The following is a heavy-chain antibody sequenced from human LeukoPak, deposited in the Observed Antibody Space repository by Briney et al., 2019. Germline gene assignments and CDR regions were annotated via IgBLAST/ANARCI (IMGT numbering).Heavy chain of an antibody. J-gene: IGHJ5*02. CDR3: ARPLFRQQVPPFDL. CDR2: INPNSGAT. Sequence: ASVNVTRKASGYTFTGYYMQRVRQAPGPGLEWMGWINPNSGATNYTQKFQAKDTMTGDPCISTAYMEVSRLRSDDTAVYCCARPLFRQQVPPFDLWGQGTLVTVSS. CDR1: GYTFTGYY. V-gene: IGHV1-2*02. D-gene: IGHD6-13*01.